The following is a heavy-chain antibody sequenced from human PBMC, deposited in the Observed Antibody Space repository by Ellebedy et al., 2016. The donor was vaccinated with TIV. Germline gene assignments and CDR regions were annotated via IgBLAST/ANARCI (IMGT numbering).Heavy chain of an antibody. Sequence: DSVKGRFTISRDNAQNSLYLQMDSLRAEDTAVYYCARPGTNDYGCNFDYWGQGTLVTVSS. D-gene: IGHD4/OR15-4a*01. CDR3: ARPGTNDYGCNFDY. J-gene: IGHJ4*02. V-gene: IGHV3-7*04.